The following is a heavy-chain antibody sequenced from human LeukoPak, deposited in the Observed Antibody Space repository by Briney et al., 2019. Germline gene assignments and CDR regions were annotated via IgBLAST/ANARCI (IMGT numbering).Heavy chain of an antibody. CDR2: IKYDGSST. J-gene: IGHJ4*01. Sequence: PGGSLSLSCAASGCSFNTYWMCWVRQVPEKGLVWVSRIKYDGSSTSYADSVKGRFTISRDNAKNTLSLQMNNLRAEDTAVYYCTTLYSGPMDYWGQGTLVTVSS. CDR3: TTLYSGPMDY. CDR1: GCSFNTYW. D-gene: IGHD3-10*02. V-gene: IGHV3-74*01.